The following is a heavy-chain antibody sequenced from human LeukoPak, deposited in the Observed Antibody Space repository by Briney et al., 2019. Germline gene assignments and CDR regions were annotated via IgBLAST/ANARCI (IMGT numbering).Heavy chain of an antibody. J-gene: IGHJ4*02. Sequence: ASVKVSCKASGYTFTDYGFSWVRQAPGQGLEWMGWISAYNGNTNYAQKLQGRVTVTTDTSTTTAYMDLRSLRSDDTAVYYCTRTYYYGSGSYSSDYWGQGTLATVSS. V-gene: IGHV1-18*01. D-gene: IGHD3-10*01. CDR2: ISAYNGNT. CDR1: GYTFTDYG. CDR3: TRTYYYGSGSYSSDY.